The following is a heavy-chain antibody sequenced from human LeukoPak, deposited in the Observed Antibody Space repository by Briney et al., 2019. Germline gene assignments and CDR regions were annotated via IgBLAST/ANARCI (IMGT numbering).Heavy chain of an antibody. D-gene: IGHD3-10*01. J-gene: IGHJ4*02. Sequence: PGGSLRLSCTASGFTFSSYGMHWVRQAPGKGLEWVSIIFGSGDTTYYADSVKGRFTVSRDNSKNMLYLQMNNLRPEDTATYYCAKRNTMVRGGPCFDYWGQGLMVTVSS. CDR2: IFGSGDTT. CDR3: AKRNTMVRGGPCFDY. CDR1: GFTFSSYG. V-gene: IGHV3-23*01.